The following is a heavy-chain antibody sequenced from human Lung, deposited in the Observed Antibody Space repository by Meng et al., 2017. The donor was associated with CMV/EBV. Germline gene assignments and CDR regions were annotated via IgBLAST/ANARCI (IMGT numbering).Heavy chain of an antibody. CDR3: ARGTPGRNYSDY. CDR2: LGAHDYDT. Sequence: VIQVRSGSGVKRPGASVQVYFKSSDYTFTGYGVSWVRQAPGQGLEWMAWLGAHDYDTSHAPKFQGRVTVTADRPTATAYMELRSLRSDDTAVYYCARGTPGRNYSDYWGPGTLVTVSS. V-gene: IGHV1-18*01. CDR1: DYTFTGYG. J-gene: IGHJ4*02. D-gene: IGHD3-10*01.